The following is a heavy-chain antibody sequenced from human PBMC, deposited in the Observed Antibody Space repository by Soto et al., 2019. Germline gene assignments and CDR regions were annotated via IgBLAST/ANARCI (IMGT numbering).Heavy chain of an antibody. D-gene: IGHD3-22*01. V-gene: IGHV3-23*01. Sequence: VGSLRLSCAASGFTFSSYAMSWVRQAPGKGLEWVSAISGSGVSTYYADSVKGRFTISRDNSKNTLYLQMNSLRAEDTAVYYCAKSPGMYYYDSSGYYHYDYWGQGTLVTVSS. CDR1: GFTFSSYA. J-gene: IGHJ4*02. CDR2: ISGSGVST. CDR3: AKSPGMYYYDSSGYYHYDY.